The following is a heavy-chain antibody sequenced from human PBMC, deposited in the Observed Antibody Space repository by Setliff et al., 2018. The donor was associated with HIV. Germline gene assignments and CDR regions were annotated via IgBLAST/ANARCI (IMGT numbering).Heavy chain of an antibody. Sequence: ASVKVSCKTSGFTFSNYAIHWVRQAPGQGLEWMGWINPSGGSASYAQKFQGRVTMSRDTSTSTVYMELSSLRSEDTAVYYCARDYFDSSAYHYGFGAFDIWGQGTMVTVSS. D-gene: IGHD3-22*01. CDR3: ARDYFDSSAYHYGFGAFDI. CDR1: GFTFSNYA. CDR2: INPSGGSA. J-gene: IGHJ3*02. V-gene: IGHV1-46*01.